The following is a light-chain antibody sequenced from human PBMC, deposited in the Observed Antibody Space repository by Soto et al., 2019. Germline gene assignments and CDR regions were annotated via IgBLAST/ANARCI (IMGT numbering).Light chain of an antibody. Sequence: EIVVTQSPGTLSVSPLERSTLSCRASENLNTNLAWYQQRPGQAPRLLIYGASTRATGVPARFTGSGSGTDFTLTISSLQFEDFAVYFCQQYKNWPPWTFGQGTKVDI. CDR1: ENLNTN. J-gene: IGKJ1*01. CDR3: QQYKNWPPWT. V-gene: IGKV3-15*01. CDR2: GAS.